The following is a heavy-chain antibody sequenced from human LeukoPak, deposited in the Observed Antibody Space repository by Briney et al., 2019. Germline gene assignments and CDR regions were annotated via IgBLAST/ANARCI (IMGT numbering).Heavy chain of an antibody. CDR3: ARRGLIAVAADFDY. D-gene: IGHD6-19*01. Sequence: SETLSLTCAAYGGSFSGYYWSWIRQPPGKGLEWIGEINHSGSTNYNPSLKSRVTISVDTSKNQFSLKLSSVTAADTAVYYCARRGLIAVAADFDYWGQGTLVTVSS. V-gene: IGHV4-34*01. CDR2: INHSGST. CDR1: GGSFSGYY. J-gene: IGHJ4*02.